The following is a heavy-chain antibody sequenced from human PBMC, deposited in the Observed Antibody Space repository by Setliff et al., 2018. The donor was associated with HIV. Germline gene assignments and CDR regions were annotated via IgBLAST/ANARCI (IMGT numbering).Heavy chain of an antibody. V-gene: IGHV4-38-2*02. CDR1: GYSINNGYY. CDR2: IYQTGNT. CDR3: ARQAWHYDRDGYFIDY. Sequence: SETLSLTCSVSGYSINNGYYWGWIRQPPGKGLEWVATIYQTGNTYYSPSLKSRVTVSMDMSRSQFSVKLNSATAADTAVYYCARQAWHYDRDGYFIDYWGQGMLVTVPS. D-gene: IGHD3-22*01. J-gene: IGHJ4*02.